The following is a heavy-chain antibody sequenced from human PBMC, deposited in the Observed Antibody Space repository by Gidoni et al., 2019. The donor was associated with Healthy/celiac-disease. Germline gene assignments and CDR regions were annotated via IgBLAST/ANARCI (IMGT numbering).Heavy chain of an antibody. J-gene: IGHJ3*02. Sequence: EVQLVESGGGLVKPGGSLRLSCAASGFTFSSQSMNWVRQAPGKGLEWVSSISSSSSYIYYADSVKGRFTISRDNAKNSLYLQMNSLRAEDTAVYYCARERQDILTDGAFDIWGQGTMVTVSS. CDR1: GFTFSSQS. V-gene: IGHV3-21*01. D-gene: IGHD3-9*01. CDR3: ARERQDILTDGAFDI. CDR2: ISSSSSYI.